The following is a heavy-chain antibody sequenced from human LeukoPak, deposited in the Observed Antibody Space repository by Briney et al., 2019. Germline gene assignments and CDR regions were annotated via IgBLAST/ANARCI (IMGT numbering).Heavy chain of an antibody. CDR3: AKAPVTTCRGAFSYPFDY. V-gene: IGHV3-23*01. D-gene: IGHD2-15*01. CDR2: ISDTGNT. CDR1: GFTLSSYA. J-gene: IGHJ4*02. Sequence: GGSLRLSCAASGFTLSSYAVSWVRQAPGKGLEWVSAISDTGNTYHADSVKGRFTISRDSSKNTLFLQMNRLRPEDAAVYYCAKAPVTTCRGAFSYPFDYWGLGTLVTVSS.